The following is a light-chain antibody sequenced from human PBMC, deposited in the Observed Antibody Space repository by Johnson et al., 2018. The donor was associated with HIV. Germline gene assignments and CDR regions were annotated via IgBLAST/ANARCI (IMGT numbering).Light chain of an antibody. V-gene: IGLV1-51*01. Sequence: QSVLKQPPSVSAAPGQKVTISCSGSNSNIGNNYISWYQQLPRTAPKLLIYDTYKRPSGIPDRFSASKSGTSATLGITGLQTGDEADYYCGTCDSSLNAYVFGTGTKVTVL. CDR3: GTCDSSLNAYV. CDR2: DTY. CDR1: NSNIGNNY. J-gene: IGLJ1*01.